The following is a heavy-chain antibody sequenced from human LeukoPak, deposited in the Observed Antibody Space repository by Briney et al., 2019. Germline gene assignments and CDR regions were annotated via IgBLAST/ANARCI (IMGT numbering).Heavy chain of an antibody. CDR1: GFTFSSYS. Sequence: GGSLRLSCAASGFTFSSYSMNWVRQAPGKGLEWVSSISSSSSHIYYADSVKGRFTISRDNAKNSLYLQMNSLRAEDTAVYYCARDKFYSSTYYMDVWGKGTTVTVSS. J-gene: IGHJ6*03. D-gene: IGHD2-21*01. V-gene: IGHV3-21*01. CDR3: ARDKFYSSTYYMDV. CDR2: ISSSSSHI.